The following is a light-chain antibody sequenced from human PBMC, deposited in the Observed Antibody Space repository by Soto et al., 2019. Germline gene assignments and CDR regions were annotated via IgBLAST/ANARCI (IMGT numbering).Light chain of an antibody. CDR2: EVS. CDR3: SSYTTISTLV. J-gene: IGLJ1*01. CDR1: SSDFGGYNY. V-gene: IGLV2-14*01. Sequence: QSVLTQRASVSGSPGQSITISCTGSSSDFGGYNYVSWYQQHPGKAPKLMIHEVSNRPSGVSNRFSGSKSGNTASLTISGLQAEDEADYYCSSYTTISTLVFGTGTKVTVL.